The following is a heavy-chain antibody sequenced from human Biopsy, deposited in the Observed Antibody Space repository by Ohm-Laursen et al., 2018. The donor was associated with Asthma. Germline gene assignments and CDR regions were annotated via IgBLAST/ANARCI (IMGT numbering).Heavy chain of an antibody. CDR3: ARWNYNIVTAYYSYFDF. D-gene: IGHD3-9*01. CDR1: GFTFSPYG. Sequence: SLRLSCTASGFTFSPYGMHWVRQAPGKGLEWVAGMRYDGSSKYYADSVKGRFTSSRGNSKNTVYLQMNDLRAEDTAVYYCARWNYNIVTAYYSYFDFWGQGTLVTVSS. J-gene: IGHJ4*02. CDR2: MRYDGSSK. V-gene: IGHV3-33*01.